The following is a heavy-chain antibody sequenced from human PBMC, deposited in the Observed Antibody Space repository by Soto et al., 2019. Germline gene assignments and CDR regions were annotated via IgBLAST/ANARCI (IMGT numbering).Heavy chain of an antibody. CDR3: ARDPGSLRLYFDD. J-gene: IGHJ4*02. CDR2: IWYDGSNK. Sequence: GGSLRLSCAASGFTFSSYGMHWVRQAPGKGLEWVAVIWYDGSNKYYADSVKGRFTISRDNSKNTLYLQMNSLRAEDTAVYYCARDPGSLRLYFDDCGQGTLVTVSS. CDR1: GFTFSSYG. D-gene: IGHD3-16*01. V-gene: IGHV3-33*01.